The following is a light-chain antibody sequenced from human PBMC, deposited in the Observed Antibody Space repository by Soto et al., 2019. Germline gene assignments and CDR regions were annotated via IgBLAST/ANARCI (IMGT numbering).Light chain of an antibody. J-gene: IGLJ1*01. V-gene: IGLV2-14*03. Sequence: QSALTQPASVSGSPGQSITISCTGTSSDVGGYKYVSWYQQHPGKAPKLMIYDVSNRPSGLSNLFSGSKPGNPASLTISGLQAEDEADYHCSSHTSSGTRVFGTGTKLTVL. CDR1: SSDVGGYKY. CDR3: SSHTSSGTRV. CDR2: DVS.